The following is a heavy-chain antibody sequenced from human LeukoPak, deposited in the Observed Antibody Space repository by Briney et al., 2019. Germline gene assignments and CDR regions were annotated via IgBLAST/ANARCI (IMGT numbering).Heavy chain of an antibody. D-gene: IGHD1-26*01. J-gene: IGHJ4*02. CDR1: GGSFSGYY. Sequence: SETLSLTCAVYGGSFSGYYWSWIRQPPGKGLEWIGEINHSGSTNYNPSLKSRVTISVDTSKNQFSLKLNSLTAADTAVYYCARDREWELQSSRYFDCWGQGTLVTVSS. CDR2: INHSGST. V-gene: IGHV4-34*01. CDR3: ARDREWELQSSRYFDC.